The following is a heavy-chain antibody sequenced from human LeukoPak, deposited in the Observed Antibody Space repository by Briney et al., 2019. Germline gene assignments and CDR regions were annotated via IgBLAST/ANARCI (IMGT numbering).Heavy chain of an antibody. Sequence: GESLETYRKGSGYSLTSYWLGWVRQMPGKGLEWMGSIYPRDYDNRYSLSFQGQVTISADKSISTAYLRWSSLPASDTAMYYCARRYYYGSGTKYYFDYWGQGSLGTVSS. D-gene: IGHD3-10*01. CDR3: ARRYYYGSGTKYYFDY. V-gene: IGHV5-51*01. J-gene: IGHJ4*02. CDR1: GYSLTSYW. CDR2: IYPRDYDN.